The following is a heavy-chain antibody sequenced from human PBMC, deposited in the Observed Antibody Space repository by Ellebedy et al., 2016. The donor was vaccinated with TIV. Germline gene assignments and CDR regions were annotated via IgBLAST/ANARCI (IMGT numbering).Heavy chain of an antibody. CDR1: GFIVSSNY. Sequence: GESLKISCAASGFIVSSNYMSWVRQAPGRGLEWVSGIGGSDGFTDYADSVRGRFTISRDNSKNTLYLHMDSLRAEDTALYYCTKDSGWEHEYWGQGTLVTISS. D-gene: IGHD3-10*01. J-gene: IGHJ4*02. V-gene: IGHV3-23*01. CDR2: IGGSDGFT. CDR3: TKDSGWEHEY.